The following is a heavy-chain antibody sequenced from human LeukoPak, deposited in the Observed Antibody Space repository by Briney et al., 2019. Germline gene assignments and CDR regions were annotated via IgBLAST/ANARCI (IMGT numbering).Heavy chain of an antibody. D-gene: IGHD3-22*01. Sequence: ASVKVSCKASGYPFISFYIHWVRQAPGQGLEWMGWINTNTGNPTYAQGFTGRFVFSLDTSVSTAYLQISSLKAEDTAVYYCARGFPLYYYDSSGYCGYWGQGTLVTVSS. V-gene: IGHV7-4-1*02. CDR1: GYPFISFY. J-gene: IGHJ4*02. CDR3: ARGFPLYYYDSSGYCGY. CDR2: INTNTGNP.